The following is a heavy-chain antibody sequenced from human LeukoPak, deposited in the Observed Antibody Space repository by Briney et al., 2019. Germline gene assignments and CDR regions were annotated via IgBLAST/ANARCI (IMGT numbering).Heavy chain of an antibody. CDR1: GFTLSIYA. D-gene: IGHD6-6*01. CDR3: DPHDSSSHF. V-gene: IGHV3-30-3*01. Sequence: GRSLRLSCAASGFTLSIYAMHWVRQAPGKGLEWVAFISSDGSNKYYADSVKGRFTISRDNSKNTLYLQMNSLRDEDTAVYYCDPHDSSSHFWGQGTLVTVSS. J-gene: IGHJ4*02. CDR2: ISSDGSNK.